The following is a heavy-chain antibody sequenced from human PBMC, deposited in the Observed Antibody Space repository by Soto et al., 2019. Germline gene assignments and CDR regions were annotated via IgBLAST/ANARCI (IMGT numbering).Heavy chain of an antibody. CDR1: GGSISSSNW. Sequence: PSETLSLTCAVSGGSISSSNWWSWVRQPPGKGLEWIGEIYHSGSTNYNPSLKSRVTISVDKSKNQFSLKLSSVTAADTAVYYCARLYWQQLVRDYYYYGMDVWGQGTTVTVSS. D-gene: IGHD6-13*01. J-gene: IGHJ6*02. V-gene: IGHV4-4*02. CDR3: ARLYWQQLVRDYYYYGMDV. CDR2: IYHSGST.